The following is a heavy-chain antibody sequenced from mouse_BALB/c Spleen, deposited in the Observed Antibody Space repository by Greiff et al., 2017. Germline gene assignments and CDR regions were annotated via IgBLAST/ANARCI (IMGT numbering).Heavy chain of an antibody. Sequence: DVMLVESGGGLVQPGGSRKLSCAASGFTFSSFGMHWVRQAPEKGLEWVAYISSGSSTIYYADTVKGRFTISRDNPKNTLFLQMTSLRSEDTAMYYCARSNWDGYDLDYWGQGTTLTVSA. CDR3: ARSNWDGYDLDY. CDR2: ISSGSSTI. CDR1: GFTFSSFG. V-gene: IGHV5-17*02. D-gene: IGHD4-1*02. J-gene: IGHJ2*01.